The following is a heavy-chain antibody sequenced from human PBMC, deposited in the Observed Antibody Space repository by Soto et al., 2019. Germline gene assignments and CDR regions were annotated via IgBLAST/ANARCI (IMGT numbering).Heavy chain of an antibody. J-gene: IGHJ4*02. Sequence: GASVKVSCKASGYTFTTYGISWVRQAPGQGLEWMGWISAHNGNTNYAQKLQGRVTISRDNAKNSLSLQMNSLRADDTAVYYCARGCGRSSCPYYFDYWGQGTLVTVSS. CDR1: GYTFTTYG. CDR3: ARGCGRSSCPYYFDY. V-gene: IGHV1-18*01. CDR2: ISAHNGNT. D-gene: IGHD2-2*01.